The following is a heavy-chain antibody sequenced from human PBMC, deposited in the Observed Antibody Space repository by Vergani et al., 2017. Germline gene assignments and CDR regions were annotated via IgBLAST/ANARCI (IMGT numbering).Heavy chain of an antibody. Sequence: QVQLHESGPGLVKPSQTLSLSCTVSGGSISSGSYFWSWLRQPAGKGLEWIGRIPTSGSTSYNPSLKSRVIVSVDTSKNQFSLKLSSVTAADTAVYYCAREGSMATISFYDALDVWGQGTMVTVSS. CDR1: GGSISSGSYF. CDR2: IPTSGST. CDR3: AREGSMATISFYDALDV. D-gene: IGHD5-24*01. J-gene: IGHJ6*02. V-gene: IGHV4-61*02.